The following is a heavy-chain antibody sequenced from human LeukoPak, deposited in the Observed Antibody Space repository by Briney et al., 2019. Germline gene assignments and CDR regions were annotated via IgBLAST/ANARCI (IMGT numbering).Heavy chain of an antibody. J-gene: IGHJ1*01. CDR1: GYTFTSYG. CDR2: ISAYNGNT. V-gene: IGHV1-18*01. D-gene: IGHD3-3*01. Sequence: ASVKVSCTASGYTFTSYGISWVRQAPGQGLEWMGWISAYNGNTNYAQKLQGRVTMTTDTSTSTAYMGLRSLRSDDTAVYYCARDSPPYYDFWSGYWSAEYFQHWGQGTLVTVSS. CDR3: ARDSPPYYDFWSGYWSAEYFQH.